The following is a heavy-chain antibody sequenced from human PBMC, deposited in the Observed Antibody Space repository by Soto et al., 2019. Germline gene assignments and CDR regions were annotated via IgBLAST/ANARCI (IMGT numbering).Heavy chain of an antibody. CDR3: ARMSGTYYVPDY. CDR2: IYPSGST. Sequence: QVQLQESGPRLVEASQTLSLTCTVSNASITSSGYYWSWVRQPPGKRLEWIGYIYPSGSTFYSPSLRSRLTMSVDTSKNQFSLTLRSVTAADTAVYHCARMSGTYYVPDYWGQGTLVTVSS. D-gene: IGHD1-26*01. CDR1: NASITSSGYY. J-gene: IGHJ4*02. V-gene: IGHV4-31*03.